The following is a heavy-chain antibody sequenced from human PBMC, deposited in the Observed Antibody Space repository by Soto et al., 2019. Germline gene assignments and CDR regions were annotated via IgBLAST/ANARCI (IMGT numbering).Heavy chain of an antibody. CDR3: AKFTMVRGVHDAFDI. D-gene: IGHD3-10*01. V-gene: IGHV3-48*01. Sequence: GGSLRLSCAASGFTFSSYSMNWVRQAPGKGLEWVSYITSSRSTIYYADSVNGRFTISRDNSKNTLYLQMNSLRAEDTAVYYCAKFTMVRGVHDAFDIWGQGTMVTVSS. J-gene: IGHJ3*02. CDR1: GFTFSSYS. CDR2: ITSSRSTI.